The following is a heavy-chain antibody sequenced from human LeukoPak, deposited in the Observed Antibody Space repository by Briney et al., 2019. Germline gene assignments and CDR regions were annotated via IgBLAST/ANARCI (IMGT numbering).Heavy chain of an antibody. Sequence: GGSLRLSCAASGFTFSSYSMNWVRQAPGKGLAWVSYISSSSCTIYYADSVKGRFTISRDNAKNPLYLQMNSLRAEDTAVYYCARDGDFWSGYPYSFDYWGQGTLVTVSS. CDR1: GFTFSSYS. D-gene: IGHD3-3*01. CDR2: ISSSSCTI. J-gene: IGHJ4*02. CDR3: ARDGDFWSGYPYSFDY. V-gene: IGHV3-48*04.